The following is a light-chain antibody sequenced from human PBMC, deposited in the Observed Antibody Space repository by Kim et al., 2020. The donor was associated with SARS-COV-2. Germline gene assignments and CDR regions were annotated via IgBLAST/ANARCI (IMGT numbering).Light chain of an antibody. CDR3: QQSYSIPRT. J-gene: IGKJ1*01. CDR2: AAS. CDR1: QTISGY. Sequence: DIQMTQSPSSLSASVGDRVTITCRASQTISGYLNWYQQKPGKAPKLLIYAASSLQSGVPSRFSGGGSGTDFTLTISSLQPEDFATYYCQQSYSIPRTSVQGTKVDIK. V-gene: IGKV1-39*01.